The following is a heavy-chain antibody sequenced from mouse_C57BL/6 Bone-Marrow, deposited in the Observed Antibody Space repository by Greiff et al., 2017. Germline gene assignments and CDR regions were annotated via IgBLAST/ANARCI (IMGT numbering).Heavy chain of an antibody. CDR1: GYTFTSYW. D-gene: IGHD1-1*01. V-gene: IGHV1-50*01. CDR3: ERGGSPCYARDY. Sequence: QVQLQQPGAELVKPGASVKLSCKASGYTFTSYWMQWVKQRPGQGLEWIGEIDPSDSYTNYNQKFKGKATLTVDTSSSTAYMQLSSLTSEDSAVYYCERGGSPCYARDYWGQGTAVTVSS. CDR2: IDPSDSYT. J-gene: IGHJ4*01.